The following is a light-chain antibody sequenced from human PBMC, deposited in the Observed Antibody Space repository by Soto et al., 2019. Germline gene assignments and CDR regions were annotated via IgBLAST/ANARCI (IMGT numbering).Light chain of an antibody. CDR2: AAS. Sequence: DIQMTQSPSSLSASVGDRVTITCRASQSISSYLNWYQQKPGKAPKLLIYAASSLQSGVPSRFSFSGCWRDLALAISSLQPEDFATYYCQHSYSTLRTVAQGTKVDIK. J-gene: IGKJ2*01. CDR1: QSISSY. CDR3: QHSYSTLRT. V-gene: IGKV1-39*01.